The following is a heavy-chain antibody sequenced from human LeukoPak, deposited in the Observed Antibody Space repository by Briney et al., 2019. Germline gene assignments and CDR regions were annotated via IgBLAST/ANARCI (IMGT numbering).Heavy chain of an antibody. V-gene: IGHV3-23*01. CDR3: AKDPPGGFNRGYRVDF. D-gene: IGHD3-22*01. CDR1: GIPFTTYA. Sequence: GGSLRLSCAASGIPFTTYAMNWVRQAPGKGLEWVATISDGGGGTTYYADSVKGRFTISRDNSKSTLYLQMNDLRTDDTAVYFCAKDPPGGFNRGYRVDFWGQGTLVADSA. CDR2: ISDGGGGTT. J-gene: IGHJ4*02.